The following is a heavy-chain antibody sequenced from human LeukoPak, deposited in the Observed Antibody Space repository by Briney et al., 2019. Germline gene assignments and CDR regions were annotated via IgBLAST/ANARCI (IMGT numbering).Heavy chain of an antibody. D-gene: IGHD3-22*01. CDR3: ARVLRSSGSPDY. CDR1: GVSISSGDYY. CDR2: IYYSGST. V-gene: IGHV4-31*02. Sequence: SETLSLTCTVSGVSISSGDYYWSWLRQHPGKGLEWIGYIYYSGSTYYNPSLKSRVTISVDTSKNQFSLKLSSVTAADTAVYYCARVLRSSGSPDYWGQGTLVTVSS. J-gene: IGHJ4*02.